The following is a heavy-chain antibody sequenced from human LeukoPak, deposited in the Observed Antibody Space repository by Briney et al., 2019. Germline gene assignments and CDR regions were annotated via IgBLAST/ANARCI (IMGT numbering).Heavy chain of an antibody. J-gene: IGHJ6*02. CDR1: GGSISSGDYY. CDR2: INHSGST. D-gene: IGHD2-2*01. Sequence: SETLSLTCTVSGGSISSGDYYWSWIRQPPGKGLEWIGEINHSGSTNYNPSLKSRVTISVDTSKNQFSLKLSSVTAADTAVYYCARAPPYCSSTSCYGYYYYGMDVWGQGTTVTVSS. CDR3: ARAPPYCSSTSCYGYYYYGMDV. V-gene: IGHV4-39*07.